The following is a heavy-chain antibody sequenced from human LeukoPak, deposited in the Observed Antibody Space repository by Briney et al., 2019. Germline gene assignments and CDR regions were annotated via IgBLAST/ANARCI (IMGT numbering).Heavy chain of an antibody. V-gene: IGHV3-23*01. Sequence: GGSLRLSCAASGFTFSSYAMSWVRQAPGKGLEWVSGISGSGGSTYYADSVKGRFTISRDNSKNTLSLQMNSLRAEDTAVYYCAKGNYYDSSGYYGEYFQHWGQGTLVTVSS. J-gene: IGHJ1*01. CDR1: GFTFSSYA. CDR2: ISGSGGST. CDR3: AKGNYYDSSGYYGEYFQH. D-gene: IGHD3-22*01.